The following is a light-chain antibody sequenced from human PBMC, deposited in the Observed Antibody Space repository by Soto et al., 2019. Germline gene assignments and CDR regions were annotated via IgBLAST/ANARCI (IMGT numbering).Light chain of an antibody. Sequence: EIVMTQSPATLSVSPRERATLSCRASQSVSSNLAWYQQKPGQAPRLLIYGASTRATGIPARFRGSGSGTEFTLTISSLQSEDFAVYYCQKYNNWPPWTFGQGTKVEIK. CDR1: QSVSSN. CDR2: GAS. CDR3: QKYNNWPPWT. V-gene: IGKV3-15*01. J-gene: IGKJ1*01.